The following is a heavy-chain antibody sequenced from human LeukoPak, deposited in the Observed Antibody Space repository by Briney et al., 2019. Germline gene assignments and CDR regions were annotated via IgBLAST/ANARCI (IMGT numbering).Heavy chain of an antibody. J-gene: IGHJ4*02. V-gene: IGHV4-61*02. CDR2: IYTSGST. Sequence: SETLSLTCTVSGGSISSGSYYWSWIRQPAGKGLEWIGRIYTSGSTNYNPSLKSRVTISVDTSKNQFSLKLSSVTAADTAVYYCARDTAGFDYWGQGTLVTVSS. CDR1: GGSISSGSYY. CDR3: ARDTAGFDY. D-gene: IGHD5-18*01.